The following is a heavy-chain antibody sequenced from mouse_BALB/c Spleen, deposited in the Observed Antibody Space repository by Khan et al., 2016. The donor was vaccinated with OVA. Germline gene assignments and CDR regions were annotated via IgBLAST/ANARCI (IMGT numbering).Heavy chain of an antibody. Sequence: QVQLQQPGAELVKPGSSLKISCKASGYTFTSYYMYWVKQRPGQGLEWIGGSNPSNGGTHFNEKFKSKATLTVEKSSSTAYMQISSLTSKSSAVYYCSRSRYCNPFAYWGQGTLVTVSA. CDR3: SRSRYCNPFAY. CDR2: SNPSNGGT. V-gene: IGHV1S81*02. D-gene: IGHD2-1*01. CDR1: GYTFTSYY. J-gene: IGHJ3*01.